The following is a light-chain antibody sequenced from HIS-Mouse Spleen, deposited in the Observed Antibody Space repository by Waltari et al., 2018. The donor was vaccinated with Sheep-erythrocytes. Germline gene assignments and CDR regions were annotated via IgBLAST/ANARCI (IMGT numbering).Light chain of an antibody. CDR3: QAWDSSTEV. V-gene: IGLV3-1*01. CDR2: QDS. CDR1: KWGGQH. J-gene: IGLJ2*01. Sequence: SYELTQPPSVSVSPGQTASITGSGDKWGGQHACWYQQKPGQSPVLVIYQDSKRPSGITERFSGSNSGNTATLTISGTQAMDEADYYCQAWDSSTEVFGGGTKLTVL.